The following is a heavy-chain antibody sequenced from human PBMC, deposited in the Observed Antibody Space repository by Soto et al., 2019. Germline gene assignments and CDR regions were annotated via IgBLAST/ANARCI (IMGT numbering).Heavy chain of an antibody. Sequence: GGSLRLCCAASGFIFSTYDLNWVRQAPGEGLEWVSSISDTGGSTNYADSVKGRFTISRDNSKNTLYLRMNSLRAEDTAVYYWAKTAYEILTGYRRRTPGFHFDSWGQGTRVTVSS. CDR1: GFIFSTYD. J-gene: IGHJ4*02. CDR3: AKTAYEILTGYRRRTPGFHFDS. CDR2: ISDTGGST. D-gene: IGHD3-9*01. V-gene: IGHV3-23*01.